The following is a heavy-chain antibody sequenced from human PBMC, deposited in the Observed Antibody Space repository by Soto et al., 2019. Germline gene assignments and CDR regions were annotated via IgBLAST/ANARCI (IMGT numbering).Heavy chain of an antibody. J-gene: IGHJ5*02. CDR3: ARGAVSFSSAYQHWFDP. CDR2: ISSNRKYI. Sequence: EMQLEESGGCLVKPGGSLRLSCKASGFSVPGFSMIWIRQAPGKGLEWVSSISSNRKYIYYASSLQGRFTTSIDDATNSLFLQMESLTVEATDVYYWARGAVSFSSAYQHWFDPWGQGTLVTVSS. V-gene: IGHV3-21*02. D-gene: IGHD2-15*01. CDR1: GFSVPGFS.